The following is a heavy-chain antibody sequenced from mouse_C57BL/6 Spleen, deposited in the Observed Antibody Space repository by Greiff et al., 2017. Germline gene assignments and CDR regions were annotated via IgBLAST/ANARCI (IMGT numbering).Heavy chain of an antibody. Sequence: EVMLVESGGGLVKPGGSLKLSCAASGFTFSDYGLHWVRQAPEKGLEWVAYISSGRSTIYYADTVKGRFTISRDNAKNTLFLQMTSLRSEDTAMYYCARPVVAYYYAMDYWGQGTSVTGSS. CDR3: ARPVVAYYYAMDY. J-gene: IGHJ4*01. CDR2: ISSGRSTI. V-gene: IGHV5-17*01. D-gene: IGHD1-1*01. CDR1: GFTFSDYG.